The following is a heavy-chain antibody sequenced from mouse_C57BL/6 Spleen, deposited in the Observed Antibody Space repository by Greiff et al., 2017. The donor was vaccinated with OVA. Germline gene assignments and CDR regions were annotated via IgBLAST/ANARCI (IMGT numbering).Heavy chain of an antibody. CDR3: TTYYGSSWFAY. V-gene: IGHV14-1*01. D-gene: IGHD1-1*01. Sequence: VQLQQSGAELVRPGASVKLSCTASGFNIKDYYMHWVKQRPEQGLEWIGRIDPEDGDTESAPKFQGKATMTADTSSNTAYLQLSSLTSEDTAVYYCTTYYGSSWFAYWGQGTLVTVSA. J-gene: IGHJ3*01. CDR2: IDPEDGDT. CDR1: GFNIKDYY.